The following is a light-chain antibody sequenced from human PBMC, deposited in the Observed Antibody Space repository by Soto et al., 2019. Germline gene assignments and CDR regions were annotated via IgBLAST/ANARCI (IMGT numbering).Light chain of an antibody. CDR2: AAS. Sequence: EIVLTQAPSTLSASPVDRGNLSCRASQSVSSSSLAWYQQKPGQAPRLLIYAASSRATGIPDRFSGSGSGTDFTLTISRLEPEDFAVYSCQQYDTSPPTCGQGTKVDIK. V-gene: IGKV3-20*01. J-gene: IGKJ1*01. CDR3: QQYDTSPPT. CDR1: QSVSSSS.